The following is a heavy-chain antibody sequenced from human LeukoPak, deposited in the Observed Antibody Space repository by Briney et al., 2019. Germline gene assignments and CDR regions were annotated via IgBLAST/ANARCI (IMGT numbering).Heavy chain of an antibody. CDR1: GYTFTDYY. Sequence: ASVKVSCKVSGYTFTDYYMHRVQQAPGKGLEWMGLVDPEDGETIYAEKFQGRVTITADTSTDTAYMELSSLRSEDTAVYYCATDGTSNYYMDVWGKGTTVTVSS. J-gene: IGHJ6*03. CDR2: VDPEDGET. D-gene: IGHD2-2*01. V-gene: IGHV1-69-2*01. CDR3: ATDGTSNYYMDV.